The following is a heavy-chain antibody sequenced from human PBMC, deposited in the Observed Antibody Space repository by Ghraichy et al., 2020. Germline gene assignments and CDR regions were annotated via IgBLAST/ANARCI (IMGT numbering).Heavy chain of an antibody. CDR2: INSDGSST. CDR1: GFTFSSYW. D-gene: IGHD3-3*01. Sequence: AGSLRLSCAASGFTFSSYWMHWVRQAPEKGLVWVSRINSDGSSTNYADSVKGRFTISRDNAKNTLYLQMNSLRAEDTAVYYCVRDRSGYYPDYWGQGTLVTVSS. V-gene: IGHV3-74*01. J-gene: IGHJ4*02. CDR3: VRDRSGYYPDY.